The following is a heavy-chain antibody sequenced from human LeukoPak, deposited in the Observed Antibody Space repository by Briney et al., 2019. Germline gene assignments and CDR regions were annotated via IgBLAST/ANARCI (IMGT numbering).Heavy chain of an antibody. J-gene: IGHJ6*03. Sequence: SVKVSCKASGGTFSSYAISWVRQAPGQGLEWMGGIIPIFGTANYAQKFQGRVTITTDESTSTAYMELSSPRSEDTAVYYCASGYSDYADYYNYYMDVWGKGTTVTVSS. V-gene: IGHV1-69*05. D-gene: IGHD4-11*01. CDR1: GGTFSSYA. CDR2: IIPIFGTA. CDR3: ASGYSDYADYYNYYMDV.